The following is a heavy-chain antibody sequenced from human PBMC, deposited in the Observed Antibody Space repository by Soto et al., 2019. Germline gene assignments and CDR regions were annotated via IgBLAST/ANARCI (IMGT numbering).Heavy chain of an antibody. V-gene: IGHV4-59*08. D-gene: IGHD3-22*01. CDR2: IYYAGTT. CDR3: ARLGAYYQALDS. Sequence: QVQRQQSGPGLVKPSESLSLTCTVSDGSLSPNYWSWVRQSPGKGLEWIGYIYYAGTTTYNPSLKSRITISLDTSQNEVSLKLSSVTAADTAVYYCARLGAYYQALDSWGRGTLVTVSS. CDR1: DGSLSPNY. J-gene: IGHJ4*02.